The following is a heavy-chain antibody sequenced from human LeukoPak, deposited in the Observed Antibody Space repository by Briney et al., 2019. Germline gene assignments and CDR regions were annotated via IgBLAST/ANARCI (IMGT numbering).Heavy chain of an antibody. D-gene: IGHD2-15*01. Sequence: SETLSLTCTVSGGSISSYYWSWIRQPPGKGLEWIGYIYYSGSTNYNPSLKSRVTISVDTSKNQFSLKLSSVTAADTAVYYCARSGYCSGGSCSKDYWGQGTPVTVSS. CDR3: ARSGYCSGGSCSKDY. CDR2: IYYSGST. CDR1: GGSISSYY. V-gene: IGHV4-59*01. J-gene: IGHJ4*02.